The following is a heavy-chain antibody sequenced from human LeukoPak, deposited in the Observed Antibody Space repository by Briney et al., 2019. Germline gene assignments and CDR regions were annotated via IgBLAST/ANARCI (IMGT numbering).Heavy chain of an antibody. CDR3: AKDGITAVAGTGYFDY. D-gene: IGHD6-19*01. Sequence: PGGSLRLSCAASGFTFDDYAMHWVRHAPGKGLEWVSGISWNSGSIGYADSVKGRFTISRDNAKNSLYLQMNSLRAEDTALYYCAKDGITAVAGTGYFDYWGQGTLVTVSS. J-gene: IGHJ4*02. CDR1: GFTFDDYA. CDR2: ISWNSGSI. V-gene: IGHV3-9*01.